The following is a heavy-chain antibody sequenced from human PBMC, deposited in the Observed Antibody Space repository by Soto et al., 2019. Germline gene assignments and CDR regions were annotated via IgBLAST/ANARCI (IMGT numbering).Heavy chain of an antibody. V-gene: IGHV3-33*01. D-gene: IGHD6-13*01. CDR2: IWYDGGNK. CDR1: GFTFSSYG. J-gene: IGHJ6*02. CDR3: ASNLSAAAGVGYGKDV. Sequence: GGSLRLSCAASGFTFSSYGMHWVRQAPGKGLEWVAVIWYDGGNKYYADSVKGRFTISRDNSKNTLYLQMNSLRAEDTAVYYCASNLSAAAGVGYGKDVWGQGTTVTVSS.